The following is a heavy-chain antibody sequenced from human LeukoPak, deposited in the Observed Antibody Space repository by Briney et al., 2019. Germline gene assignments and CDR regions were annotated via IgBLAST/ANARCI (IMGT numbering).Heavy chain of an antibody. J-gene: IGHJ3*02. CDR1: GFTFSSYA. CDR3: ARDPEGYYDNTGAFDI. CDR2: IYSGGST. D-gene: IGHD3-22*01. Sequence: GGSLRLSCAASGFTFSSYAMTWVRQAPGKGLEWVSVIYSGGSTYYADSVKGRFTISRDNSKNTLYLQMSNLRAEDTAVYYCARDPEGYYDNTGAFDIWGQGTMVTVSS. V-gene: IGHV3-66*01.